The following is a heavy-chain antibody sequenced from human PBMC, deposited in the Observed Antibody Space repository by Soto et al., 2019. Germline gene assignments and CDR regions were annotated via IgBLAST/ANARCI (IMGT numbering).Heavy chain of an antibody. J-gene: IGHJ4*02. D-gene: IGHD3-16*02. CDR2: IKQDGSEK. CDR1: GFTFSDYW. V-gene: IGHV3-7*05. Sequence: EVQLVESGGGLVQPGGSLRLSCAASGFTFSDYWMSWVRQAPGKGLEWVANIKQDGSEKYYVNSVKGRFTISRDNAKNSLYLQMNSLRAEDTAVYYNARDGVITFGGVIVADYWGQGTLVTVSS. CDR3: ARDGVITFGGVIVADY.